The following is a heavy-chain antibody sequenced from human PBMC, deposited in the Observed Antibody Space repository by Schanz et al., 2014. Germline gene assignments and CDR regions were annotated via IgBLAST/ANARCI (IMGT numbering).Heavy chain of an antibody. CDR3: ARHWRRDYFDY. CDR2: IYYSGST. Sequence: QLQLQESGPGLVKPSETLSLTCTVSAGSISGSGYYWGWIRQPPGKGLEWIGTIYYSGSTYYDPSTESRVPIAVDTSKNHFSLKLNSVPAADTAVYYCARHWRRDYFDYWGRGTLVTVSS. CDR1: AGSISGSGYY. J-gene: IGHJ4*02. D-gene: IGHD3-3*01. V-gene: IGHV4-39*01.